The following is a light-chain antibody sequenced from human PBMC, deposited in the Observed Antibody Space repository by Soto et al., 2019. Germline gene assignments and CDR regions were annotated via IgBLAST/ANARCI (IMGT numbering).Light chain of an antibody. CDR2: GTS. J-gene: IGKJ5*01. CDR3: QQYGSLPIT. CDR1: QNVGSRY. V-gene: IGKV3-20*01. Sequence: EIVLTQSPGTLSLSPGERATLSCRASQNVGSRYLAWYQQKPGQAPRLLIYGTSNRATGIPDRFSGSGSGTDFSLTISSLEPGDLAVYYCQQYGSLPITFGQGTRLEIK.